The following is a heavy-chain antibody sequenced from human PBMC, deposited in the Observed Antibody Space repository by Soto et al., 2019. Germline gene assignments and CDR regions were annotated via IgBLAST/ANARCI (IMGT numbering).Heavy chain of an antibody. Sequence: ASVKVSCKASGYTFTSYSMHWVRQAPGQRLEWMGWINAGNGNTKYSQKFQGRVTITRDTSASTAYMELSSLRSEDTAVYYCARDPVLRFLEWYPGTYYHYYGMDVWGQGTTVTVSS. CDR3: ARDPVLRFLEWYPGTYYHYYGMDV. J-gene: IGHJ6*02. V-gene: IGHV1-3*01. CDR2: INAGNGNT. D-gene: IGHD3-3*01. CDR1: GYTFTSYS.